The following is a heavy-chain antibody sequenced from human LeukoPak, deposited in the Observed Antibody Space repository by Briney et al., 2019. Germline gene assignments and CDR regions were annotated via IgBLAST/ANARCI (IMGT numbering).Heavy chain of an antibody. CDR3: ARARGNGAAAAPRYYYYGMDV. Sequence: SETLSLTCAVYGGSFSGYYWSWIRQPPGKGREWIGEINHSGSTNYNPSLKSRVTISVDTSKNQFSLKLSSVTAADTAVYYCARARGNGAAAAPRYYYYGMDVWGQGTTVTVSS. CDR1: GGSFSGYY. J-gene: IGHJ6*02. CDR2: INHSGST. D-gene: IGHD6-13*01. V-gene: IGHV4-34*01.